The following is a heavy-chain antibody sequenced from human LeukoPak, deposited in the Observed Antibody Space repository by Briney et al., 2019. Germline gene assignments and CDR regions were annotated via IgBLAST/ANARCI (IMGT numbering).Heavy chain of an antibody. CDR1: GGSISSYY. D-gene: IGHD2-15*01. CDR2: IYYSGST. Sequence: SETLSLTCTVSGGSISSYYWSWIRQPPGKGLEWIGYIYYSGSTNYNASLTNRVTISVDTSKNQFSLKLSSVTAADTAVYYCAREVGYCSGGSCYSYFDYWGQGALVTVSS. V-gene: IGHV4-59*01. J-gene: IGHJ4*02. CDR3: AREVGYCSGGSCYSYFDY.